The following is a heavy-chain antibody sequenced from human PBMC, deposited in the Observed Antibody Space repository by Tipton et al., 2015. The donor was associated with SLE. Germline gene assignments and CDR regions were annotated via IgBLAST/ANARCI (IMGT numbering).Heavy chain of an antibody. CDR2: ITYSGHT. CDR1: GGSISSGGYY. V-gene: IGHV4-31*03. D-gene: IGHD3-10*01. J-gene: IGHJ1*01. CDR3: ATSRPWGVITQYFHH. Sequence: TLSLTCTVSGGSISSGGYYWTWIRQLPGKGLEWIGHITYSGHTLYNPSLQSRVTISVDTSKNQFSLKLTSVTAADTAVYFCATSRPWGVITQYFHHWGQGTVVIVSS.